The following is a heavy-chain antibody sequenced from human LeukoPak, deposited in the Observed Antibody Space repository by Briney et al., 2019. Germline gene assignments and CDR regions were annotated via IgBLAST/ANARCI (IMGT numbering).Heavy chain of an antibody. J-gene: IGHJ4*02. CDR2: INPSGGST. Sequence: GASVKVSCKASGYTFTSYYMHWVRQAPGQGLEWMVIINPSGGSTSYAQKFQGRVTMTRDTSTSTVYMELSSLRSEDTAVYYCASPHYYGSGSYSVSFDYWGQGTLVTVSS. V-gene: IGHV1-46*01. D-gene: IGHD3-10*01. CDR1: GYTFTSYY. CDR3: ASPHYYGSGSYSVSFDY.